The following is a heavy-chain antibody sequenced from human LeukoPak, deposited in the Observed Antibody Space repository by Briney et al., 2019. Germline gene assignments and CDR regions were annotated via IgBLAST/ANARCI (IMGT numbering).Heavy chain of an antibody. Sequence: EASVKVSCKASGGTFSSYAISWVRQAPGQGLEWMGGIIPIFGTANYAQKFQGRVTITADESTSTAYMELSSLRSEDTAVYYCASDNKGIVGADWGQGTLVTVSS. CDR1: GGTFSSYA. D-gene: IGHD1-26*01. CDR2: IIPIFGTA. CDR3: ASDNKGIVGAD. J-gene: IGHJ4*02. V-gene: IGHV1-69*13.